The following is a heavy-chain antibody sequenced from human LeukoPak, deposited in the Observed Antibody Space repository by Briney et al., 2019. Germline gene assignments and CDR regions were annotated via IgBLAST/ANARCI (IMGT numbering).Heavy chain of an antibody. Sequence: PSETLSLTCTVSGGSISSYYWSWIRQTPGKGLEWIGNIFDSGDTNYNPSLQSRVTISVDTSKKQFSLKLRSVSAADTAVYYCTRRLSNGATFNYFDYWGQGTLVTVSS. CDR3: TRRLSNGATFNYFDY. J-gene: IGHJ4*02. V-gene: IGHV4-59*08. CDR2: IFDSGDT. CDR1: GGSISSYY. D-gene: IGHD4/OR15-4a*01.